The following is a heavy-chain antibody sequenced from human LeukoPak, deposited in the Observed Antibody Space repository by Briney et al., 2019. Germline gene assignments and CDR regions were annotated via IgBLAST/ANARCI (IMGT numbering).Heavy chain of an antibody. J-gene: IGHJ6*02. Sequence: GGSLRLSCAASGFTFSSYAMSWVRQAPGKGLEWVSAISGSGGSTYYADSVKGRFTTSRDNSKNTLYLQMNSLRAEDTAVYYCGLTQDIVVVPAAPSGYYYYGMDVWGQGTTVTVSS. CDR3: GLTQDIVVVPAAPSGYYYYGMDV. D-gene: IGHD2-2*01. CDR1: GFTFSSYA. CDR2: ISGSGGST. V-gene: IGHV3-23*01.